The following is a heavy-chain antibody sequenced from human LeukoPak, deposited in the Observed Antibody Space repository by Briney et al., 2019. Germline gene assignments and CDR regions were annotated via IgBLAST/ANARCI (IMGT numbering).Heavy chain of an antibody. CDR2: IYTSGST. CDR1: GGSISSGSYY. CDR3: ARGRPIDY. V-gene: IGHV4-61*02. Sequence: SQTLSLTCTVSGGSISSGSYYWSWIRQPAGKGLEWIGRIYTSGSTNYNPSLKGRVTISVDTSKNQFSLKLSSVTAADTAVYYCARGRPIDYWGQGTLVTVSS. J-gene: IGHJ4*02.